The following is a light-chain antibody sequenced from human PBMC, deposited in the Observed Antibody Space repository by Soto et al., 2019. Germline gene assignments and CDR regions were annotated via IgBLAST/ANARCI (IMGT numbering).Light chain of an antibody. CDR1: RSDIGSYNY. Sequence: QSALTQPASVSGSPGQSITISCSGTRSDIGSYNYVAWYQQFPGKTPKILIYGVSNRPSGVSSRFSGSKSGNTASLTISGLQAEDEADYYCCSFAGTGTQYVFGTGTKLTVL. V-gene: IGLV2-14*01. CDR2: GVS. CDR3: CSFAGTGTQYV. J-gene: IGLJ1*01.